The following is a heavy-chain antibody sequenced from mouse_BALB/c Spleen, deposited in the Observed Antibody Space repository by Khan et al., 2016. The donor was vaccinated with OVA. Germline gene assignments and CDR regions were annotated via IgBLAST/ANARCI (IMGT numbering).Heavy chain of an antibody. J-gene: IGHJ3*01. CDR2: ISYSGST. CDR1: GYSITSDYA. V-gene: IGHV3-2*02. Sequence: VQLKQSGPGLVKPSQSLSLTCTVTGYSITSDYAWNWIRQFPGNKLEWMGYISYSGSTSYNPSLKSRISITRDTSKNQFFLQLNSVTTEDTATYYCALYDYPSFAYWGQGTLVTVSA. D-gene: IGHD2-4*01. CDR3: ALYDYPSFAY.